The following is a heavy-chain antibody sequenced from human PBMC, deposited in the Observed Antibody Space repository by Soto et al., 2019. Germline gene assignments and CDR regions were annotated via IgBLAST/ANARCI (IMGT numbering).Heavy chain of an antibody. V-gene: IGHV1-8*01. Sequence: VSVKVSCKASGYTFTSYDINWVRQATGQGLEWMGWMNPNSGNTGYAQKFQGRVTMTRNTSISTAYMELSSLRSEDTAVYYCARVPKIYCTNGVCYSPGRDYYYYYMDVWGKGTTVTVSS. D-gene: IGHD2-8*01. CDR3: ARVPKIYCTNGVCYSPGRDYYYYYMDV. CDR2: MNPNSGNT. J-gene: IGHJ6*03. CDR1: GYTFTSYD.